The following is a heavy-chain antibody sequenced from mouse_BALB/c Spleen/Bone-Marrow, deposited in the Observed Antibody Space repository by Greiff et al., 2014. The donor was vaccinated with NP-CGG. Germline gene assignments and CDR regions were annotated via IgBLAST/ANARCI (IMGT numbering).Heavy chain of an antibody. CDR3: ARNFPFDY. CDR1: GYTFTSYW. Sequence: VKLVESGAGLARPGASVKLSCKASGYTFTSYWMQWVKQRPGQGLEWIGAIYPGDGDTGYTQKFKGKATLTADKSSTTAYMQLSSLTSEDSAVYYCARNFPFDYWGQGTTLTVSS. J-gene: IGHJ2*01. CDR2: IYPGDGDT. V-gene: IGHV1-87*01.